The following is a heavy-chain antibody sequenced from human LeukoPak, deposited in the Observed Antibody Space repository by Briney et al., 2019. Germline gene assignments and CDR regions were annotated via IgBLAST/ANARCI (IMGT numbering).Heavy chain of an antibody. CDR3: ASVYNYGMDV. CDR2: LNPSGGST. Sequence: ASVKVSCKASGYTVTSYYMHWVRQAPGQGLEWMGILNPSGGSTSYAQKFQGRATLTRATSTSTVYMELSNLRSEDTAVYYCASVYNYGMDVWGQGTTVIVSS. V-gene: IGHV1-46*01. CDR1: GYTVTSYY. J-gene: IGHJ6*02.